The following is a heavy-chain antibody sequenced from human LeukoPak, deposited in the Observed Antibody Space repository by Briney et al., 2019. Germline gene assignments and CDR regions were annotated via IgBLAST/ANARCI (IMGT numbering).Heavy chain of an antibody. D-gene: IGHD5-12*01. Sequence: GGSLRLSCAASGFTFSSYWTSWVRQAPGKGLQSVAYISQDVSHKYYVDSVKGRFTISRDNAKNSLHLEMNSLRAEDTALYYCARVGYNGWSFENWGQGTLVTVSS. V-gene: IGHV3-7*01. CDR2: ISQDVSHK. CDR3: ARVGYNGWSFEN. J-gene: IGHJ4*02. CDR1: GFTFSSYW.